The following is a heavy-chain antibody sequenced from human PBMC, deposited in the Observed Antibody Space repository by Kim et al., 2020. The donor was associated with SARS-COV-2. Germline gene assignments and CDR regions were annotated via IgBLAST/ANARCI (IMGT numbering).Heavy chain of an antibody. CDR2: IIPVLGIT. CDR1: GGTFSSNA. V-gene: IGHV1-69*04. J-gene: IGHJ5*01. D-gene: IGHD6-13*01. Sequence: SVKVSCKASGGTFSSNAINWVRQAPGQGPEWMGRIIPVLGITNHAQRFQGRVSITADKSTNTAYMELSSLSSEDTAVYFCAISSGYSSSWF. CDR3: AISSGYSSSWF.